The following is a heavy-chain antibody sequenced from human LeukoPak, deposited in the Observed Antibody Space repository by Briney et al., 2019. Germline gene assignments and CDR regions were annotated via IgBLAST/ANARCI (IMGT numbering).Heavy chain of an antibody. CDR1: GFTFSDHY. D-gene: IGHD6-13*01. J-gene: IGHJ4*02. CDR3: ARDRHGYFDY. V-gene: IGHV3-11*01. CDR2: ISHNGDTK. Sequence: GGSLRLSCAASGFTFSDHYMIWLRQAPGKGLESISYISHNGDTKYYADSVKSRLSISRDNAKSSLYLEMNSLRVEDTAVYYCARDRHGYFDYWGQGTLVTVSS.